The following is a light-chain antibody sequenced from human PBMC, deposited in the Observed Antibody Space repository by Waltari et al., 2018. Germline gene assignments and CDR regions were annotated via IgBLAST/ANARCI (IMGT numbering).Light chain of an antibody. V-gene: IGLV8-61*01. CDR3: ALYMGNGISM. CDR1: SGSVSTSYY. CDR2: STN. Sequence: QTVVTQEPSFSVSPGGTVTLTCGLSSGSVSTSYYPSWYQQSPGQAPRTLIYSTNTRSSGVPDLFSGSILGNKAALTITGAQADDESDYYCALYMGNGISMFGGGTKLTVL. J-gene: IGLJ3*02.